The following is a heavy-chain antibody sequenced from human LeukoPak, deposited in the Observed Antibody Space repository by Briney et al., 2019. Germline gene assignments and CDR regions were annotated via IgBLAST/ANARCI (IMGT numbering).Heavy chain of an antibody. CDR2: INPNSGGT. D-gene: IGHD6-19*01. Sequence: ASVKVSCKASGYTFTGYCMHWVRQAPGQGLEWMGWINPNSGGTNYAQKFQGRVTMTRDTSISTAYMELSRLRSDDTAVYYCASDLYSSGWYPIPFDYWGQGTLVTVSS. J-gene: IGHJ4*02. CDR1: GYTFTGYC. V-gene: IGHV1-2*02. CDR3: ASDLYSSGWYPIPFDY.